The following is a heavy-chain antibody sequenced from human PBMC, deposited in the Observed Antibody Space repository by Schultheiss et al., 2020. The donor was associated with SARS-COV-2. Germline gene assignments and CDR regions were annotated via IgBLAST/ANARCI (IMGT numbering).Heavy chain of an antibody. V-gene: IGHV1-46*01. Sequence: ASVKVSCKASGYTFTGYYMHWVRQAPGQGLEWMGIINHSGGSTSYAQKFQGRVTMTRDTSISTAYMELSRLRSDDTAVYYCARDQSVPAAMSRLYYYYYGMDVWGQGTTVTVSS. D-gene: IGHD2-2*01. CDR1: GYTFTGYY. J-gene: IGHJ6*02. CDR3: ARDQSVPAAMSRLYYYYYGMDV. CDR2: INHSGGST.